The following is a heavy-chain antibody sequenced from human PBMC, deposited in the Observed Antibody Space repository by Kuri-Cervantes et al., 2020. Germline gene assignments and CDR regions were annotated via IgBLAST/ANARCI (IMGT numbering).Heavy chain of an antibody. CDR3: ARGNVKAPADGMDV. CDR2: ISYDGSNR. V-gene: IGHV3-30*03. D-gene: IGHD3-16*01. CDR1: GFTFSSYS. J-gene: IGHJ6*02. Sequence: GGSLRLSCAASGFTFSSYSMNWVRQAPGKGLEWVAVISYDGSNRYYADSVKGRFTISRDNSKNTLYLQMNSLRAEDTAVYYCARGNVKAPADGMDVWGQGTTVTVSS.